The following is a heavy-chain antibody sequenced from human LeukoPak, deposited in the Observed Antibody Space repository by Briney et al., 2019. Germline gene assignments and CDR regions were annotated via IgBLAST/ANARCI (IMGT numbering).Heavy chain of an antibody. Sequence: GGSLRLSCAASGVTFSRYAMSWVRQAPGKGLEWVSAISESGTGAYYADSVKGRFTISRDNSKNTLSLQMNSLRAEDTAVYYCAKDIAQGYTFGSIEQDYWGQGTLVTVSS. V-gene: IGHV3-23*01. CDR1: GVTFSRYA. D-gene: IGHD5-18*01. CDR3: AKDIAQGYTFGSIEQDY. J-gene: IGHJ4*02. CDR2: ISESGTGA.